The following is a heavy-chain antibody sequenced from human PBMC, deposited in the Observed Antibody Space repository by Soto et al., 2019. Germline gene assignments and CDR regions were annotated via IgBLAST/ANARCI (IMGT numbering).Heavy chain of an antibody. J-gene: IGHJ4*02. CDR1: GFTVSSHY. V-gene: IGHV3-53*01. CDR3: AVAITMRVAEFDY. D-gene: IGHD3-22*01. CDR2: IYSGGST. Sequence: PGGSLTLSCAASGFTVSSHYMSWVRQAPGKGLEWVSVIYSGGSTYYADSVKGRFTISRDNSKNTLYLQMNSLRAEDTAVYYCAVAITMRVAEFDYWGQGTLVTVSS.